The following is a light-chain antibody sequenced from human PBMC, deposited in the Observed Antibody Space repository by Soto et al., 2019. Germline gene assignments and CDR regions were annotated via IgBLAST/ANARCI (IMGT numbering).Light chain of an antibody. V-gene: IGLV1-44*01. J-gene: IGLJ2*01. Sequence: QSVLTQPPSASGTPGQRVTISCSGSSSNIGSNSINWYQQLPGTAPKLLMYSDDQRPSAVPDRFSGSKSGTSASLAITGLQAEDEADYFCQSYDISLSVSVIFGGGTQLTVL. CDR3: QSYDISLSVSVI. CDR1: SSNIGSNS. CDR2: SDD.